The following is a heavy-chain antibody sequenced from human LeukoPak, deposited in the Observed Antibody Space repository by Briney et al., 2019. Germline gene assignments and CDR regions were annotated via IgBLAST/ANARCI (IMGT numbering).Heavy chain of an antibody. J-gene: IGHJ2*01. CDR1: GGSISSYY. V-gene: IGHV4-59*08. CDR2: FYHTGST. CDR3: ARRGWYFDL. Sequence: SETLSLTCTVSGGSISSYYWSWIRQPPGKGLEWIGYFYHTGSTAYNPSLKSRVTISVDTSKNQFSLNLSFVTAADTAVYYCARRGWYFDLWGRGTLVTVSS.